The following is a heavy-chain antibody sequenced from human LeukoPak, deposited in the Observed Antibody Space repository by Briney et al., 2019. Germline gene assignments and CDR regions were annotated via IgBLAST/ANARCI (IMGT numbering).Heavy chain of an antibody. CDR3: ARVNGDYLPFDY. Sequence: ASVKVSCKASGYTFTSYDINWVRQATGQGLEWMGWMNPNSGNTGYAQKFQGRVTITADKSTSTAYMELSSLRSEDTAVYYCARVNGDYLPFDYWGQGTLVTVSS. D-gene: IGHD4-17*01. V-gene: IGHV1-8*03. CDR2: MNPNSGNT. CDR1: GYTFTSYD. J-gene: IGHJ4*02.